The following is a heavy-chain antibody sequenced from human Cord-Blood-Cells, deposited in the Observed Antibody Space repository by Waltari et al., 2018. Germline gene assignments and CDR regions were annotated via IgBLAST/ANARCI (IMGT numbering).Heavy chain of an antibody. D-gene: IGHD5-12*01. V-gene: IGHV4-34*01. CDR1: GWSFGGYY. CDR2: INHSGST. CDR3: ARIYSGYDERSFDY. Sequence: QAQLQQWGSGLLKPSETVSLTCAAYGWSFGGYYWSWLRQPPGKGLEWIGEINHSGSTNYNPYLKSRVTISVDTSKNQYSLKLSSVTAADTAVYYCARIYSGYDERSFDYWGQGTLVTVSS. J-gene: IGHJ4*02.